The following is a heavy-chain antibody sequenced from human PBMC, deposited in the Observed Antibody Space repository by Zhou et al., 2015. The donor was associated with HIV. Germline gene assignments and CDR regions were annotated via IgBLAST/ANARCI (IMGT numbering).Heavy chain of an antibody. CDR1: GYPFTGYY. CDR2: ISPNSGRT. D-gene: IGHD6-19*01. V-gene: IGHV1-2*02. J-gene: IGHJ4*02. CDR3: ARGRSSGWYEWGY. Sequence: QVQVVQSGAEVKEPGASVKVSCKASGYPFTGYYIHWVRQAPGQGLEWMGWISPNSGRTTYAQKFQGRVTMTRDTSITTAYMELSSLRSDDTAVYYCARGRSSGWYEWGYWGQGTLVTVSS.